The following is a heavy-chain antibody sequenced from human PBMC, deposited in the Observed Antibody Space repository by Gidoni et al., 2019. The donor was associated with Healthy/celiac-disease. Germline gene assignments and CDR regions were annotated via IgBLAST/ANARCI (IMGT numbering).Heavy chain of an antibody. CDR3: AREVIAVAGTRAYRLDYFDY. J-gene: IGHJ4*02. D-gene: IGHD6-19*01. CDR2: IYHSGST. Sequence: QVQLQESGPGLVKPSGTLSLTCAVSGGSISSSNWWSWVRQPPGKGLEWIGEIYHSGSTNYNPSLKSRVTISVDKSKNQFSLKLSSVTAADTAVYYCAREVIAVAGTRAYRLDYFDYWGQGTLVTVSS. V-gene: IGHV4-4*02. CDR1: GGSISSSNW.